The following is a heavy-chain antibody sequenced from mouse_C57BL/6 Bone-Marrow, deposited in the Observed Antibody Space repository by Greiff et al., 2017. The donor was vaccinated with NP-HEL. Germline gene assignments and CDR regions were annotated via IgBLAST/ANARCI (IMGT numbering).Heavy chain of an antibody. Sequence: QVTLKESGPGILQSSQTLSLTCSFSGFSLSTSGMGVSWIRQPSGKGLEWLAHIYWDDDKRYNPSLKSRLTISKDTSRNQVFLKITSVDTADTATYYCARRDDGYYTEDWYFDVWGTGTTVTVSS. CDR3: ARRDDGYYTEDWYFDV. D-gene: IGHD2-3*01. CDR2: IYWDDDK. CDR1: GFSLSTSGMG. J-gene: IGHJ1*03. V-gene: IGHV8-12*01.